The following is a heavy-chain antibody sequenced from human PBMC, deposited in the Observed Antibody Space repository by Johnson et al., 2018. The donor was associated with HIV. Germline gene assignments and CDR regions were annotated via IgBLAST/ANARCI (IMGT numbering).Heavy chain of an antibody. Sequence: VQLVESGGGVVRPGGSLRLSCADSGFTFDDYGMSWVRQAPGKGLEWVSGINWNGTNTGYADSVKGRFTISRDNAKNSLYLQMNSLRAEDTALYYCARVAAAAGRMTDAFDIWGQGTMVSVSS. CDR3: ARVAAAAGRMTDAFDI. J-gene: IGHJ3*02. CDR1: GFTFDDYG. CDR2: INWNGTNT. V-gene: IGHV3-20*04. D-gene: IGHD6-13*01.